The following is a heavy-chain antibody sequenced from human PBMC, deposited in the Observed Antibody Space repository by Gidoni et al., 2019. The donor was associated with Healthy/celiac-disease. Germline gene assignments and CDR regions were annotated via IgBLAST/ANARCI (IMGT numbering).Heavy chain of an antibody. D-gene: IGHD1-26*01. CDR3: AREHPGSGSSDYYYYGMDV. J-gene: IGHJ6*04. CDR1: GFTVRTYC. Sequence: HVQLVGSGGVVLQRGWSLSLLGAASGFTVRTYCVHWVRQAPGKGLEWVAVRSNDGSNKCYADSEKCRCTISIDNSKNTLYLQMNSRRAEDTAGDDCAREHPGSGSSDYYYYGMDVWGKGTTVTVSS. V-gene: IGHV3-30*03. CDR2: RSNDGSNK.